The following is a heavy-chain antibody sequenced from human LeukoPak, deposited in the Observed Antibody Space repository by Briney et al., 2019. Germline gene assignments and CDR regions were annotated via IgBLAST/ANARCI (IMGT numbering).Heavy chain of an antibody. J-gene: IGHJ4*02. CDR1: GYSFTSYW. V-gene: IGHV5-51*01. CDR2: IYPGDSDT. Sequence: GESLKISCKGSGYSFTSYWIGWVRQMPGKGLEWMGIIYPGDSDTRYSPSFQGQVTISADKSISTAYLQWSSLKASDTAMYYCASTPPHYYDSSGYWNWGQGTLVTVSS. D-gene: IGHD3-22*01. CDR3: ASTPPHYYDSSGYWN.